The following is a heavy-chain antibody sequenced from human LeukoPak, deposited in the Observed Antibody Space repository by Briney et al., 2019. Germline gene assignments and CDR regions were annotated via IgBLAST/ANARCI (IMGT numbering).Heavy chain of an antibody. CDR2: INPSGGST. CDR1: GYTFTSYY. J-gene: IGHJ3*02. V-gene: IGHV1-46*01. D-gene: IGHD1-26*01. CDR3: ARDSGSYLDAFDI. Sequence: GASVKVSCKASGYTFTSYYMHWVRQAPGQGLEWMGIINPSGGSTSYAQKFQGRVTMTRDMSTSTVYMELSSLRSEDTAVYYCARDSGSYLDAFDIWGQGTMVTVSS.